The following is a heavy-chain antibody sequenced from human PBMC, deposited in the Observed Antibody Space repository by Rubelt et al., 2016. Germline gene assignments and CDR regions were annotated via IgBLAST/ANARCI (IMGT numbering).Heavy chain of an antibody. Sequence: YGGGVVQPGRSLRLSCAASGFTFTSYAIHWVRQAPGKGLEWVAVISYDRNNKYYADSVKGRFTISRDNSKNTLYLQMISLRPEDTDVYTCAKEGGTSYRYLDYWAQGALVTVSS. V-gene: IGHV3-30*04. D-gene: IGHD1-26*01. CDR2: ISYDRNNK. CDR3: AKEGGTSYRYLDY. J-gene: IGHJ4*02. CDR1: GFTFTSYA.